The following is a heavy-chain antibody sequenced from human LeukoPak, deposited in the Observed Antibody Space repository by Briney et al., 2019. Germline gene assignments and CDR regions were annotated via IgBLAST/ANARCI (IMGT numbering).Heavy chain of an antibody. CDR3: AKIPAYSSSSHYYYGMDV. V-gene: IGHV3-30*18. D-gene: IGHD6-6*01. CDR1: GFTFSSYG. CDR2: ISYDGSNK. J-gene: IGHJ6*02. Sequence: GRSLRLSCAASGFTFSSYGMHWVRQAPGKGLEWVAVISYDGSNKYYADSVKGRFTISRDNSKNTLYLQMNSLRAEGTAVYYCAKIPAYSSSSHYYYGMDVWGQGTTVTVSS.